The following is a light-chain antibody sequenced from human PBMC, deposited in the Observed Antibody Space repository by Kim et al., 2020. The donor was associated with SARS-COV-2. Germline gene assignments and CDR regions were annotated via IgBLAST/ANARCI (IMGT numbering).Light chain of an antibody. CDR2: QDS. Sequence: SVSPGQTASITCSGDKLGDKYACWYQQKPGQSPVLVIYQDSKRPSGIPERFSGSNSGNTATLTISGTQPMDEADYYCQAWDSSTYVFGTGTKVTVL. CDR1: KLGDKY. J-gene: IGLJ1*01. V-gene: IGLV3-1*01. CDR3: QAWDSSTYV.